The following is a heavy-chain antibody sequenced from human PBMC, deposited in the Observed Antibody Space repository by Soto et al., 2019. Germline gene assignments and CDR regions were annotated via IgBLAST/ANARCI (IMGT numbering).Heavy chain of an antibody. D-gene: IGHD3-3*01. CDR1: GFTFSNYG. CDR2: ISDDGRNK. CDR3: AKGLRDFWSGSAAGHYGMDV. V-gene: IGHV3-30*18. J-gene: IGHJ6*02. Sequence: QVQLVASGGGVVQPGRSLRLSCAASGFTFSNYGIHWVRQAPGKGLDWVAVISDDGRNKYYADSVRGRFTISRDNSKNTLSLQMNSLRPDDTAVYYCAKGLRDFWSGSAAGHYGMDVWGQGTTVTVSS.